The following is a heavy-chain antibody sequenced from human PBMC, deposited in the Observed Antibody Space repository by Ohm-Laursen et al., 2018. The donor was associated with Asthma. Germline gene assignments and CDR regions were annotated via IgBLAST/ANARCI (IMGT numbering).Heavy chain of an antibody. CDR3: AKDGDYIWGSPGD. Sequence: SLRLSCAAPGFTFSSYGMHWVRQAPGKGLEWVAVISYDGSNKYYADSVKGRFTISRDNSKNTLYLQMNSLRAEDTAVYYCAKDGDYIWGSPGDWGQGTLVTVSS. CDR1: GFTFSSYG. CDR2: ISYDGSNK. J-gene: IGHJ4*02. D-gene: IGHD3-16*01. V-gene: IGHV3-30*18.